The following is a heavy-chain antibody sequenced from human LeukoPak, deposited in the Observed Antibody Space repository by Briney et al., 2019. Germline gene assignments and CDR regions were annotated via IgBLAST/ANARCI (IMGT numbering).Heavy chain of an antibody. Sequence: GGSLRLSCAASGFTFSDYYMSWIRQAPGKGLEWVSYISSSGSTIYYADSVKGRFTISGDNAKNSLYLQMNSLRAEDTAVYYCARWPYGGNSNNWFDPWGQGTLVTVSS. D-gene: IGHD4-17*01. CDR1: GFTFSDYY. CDR3: ARWPYGGNSNNWFDP. V-gene: IGHV3-11*01. CDR2: ISSSGSTI. J-gene: IGHJ5*02.